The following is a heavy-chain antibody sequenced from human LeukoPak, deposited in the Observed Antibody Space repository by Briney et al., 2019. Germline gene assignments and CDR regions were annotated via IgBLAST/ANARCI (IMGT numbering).Heavy chain of an antibody. J-gene: IGHJ6*02. V-gene: IGHV4-4*02. CDR1: GGSISSSNW. CDR3: ARPISSGWYNYYYGMDV. CDR2: IYHSGST. D-gene: IGHD6-19*01. Sequence: SGTLSLTCAVSGGSISSSNWWSWVRQPPGKGLERIGEIYHSGSTNYNPSLKSRVTISVDKSKNQFSLKLSSVTAADTAVYYCARPISSGWYNYYYGMDVWGQGTTVTVSS.